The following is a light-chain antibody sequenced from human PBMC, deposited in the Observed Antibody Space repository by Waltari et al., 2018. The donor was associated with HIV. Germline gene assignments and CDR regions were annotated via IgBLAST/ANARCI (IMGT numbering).Light chain of an antibody. CDR3: SSYAGSSTWV. Sequence: QSALTQPPSASAPPGQSVTISCTGIISDAGDDNYFSWSHQSPDKATKFIMYEVRTRPPAVPDRFSGSKSGNAASLPVSGLQADDKADYYCSSYAGSSTWVFGGGTNLTVL. J-gene: IGLJ3*02. V-gene: IGLV2-8*01. CDR1: ISDAGDDNY. CDR2: EVR.